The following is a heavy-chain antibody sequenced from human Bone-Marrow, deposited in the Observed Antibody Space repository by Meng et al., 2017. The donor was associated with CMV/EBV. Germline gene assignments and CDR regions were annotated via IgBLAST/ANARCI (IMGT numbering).Heavy chain of an antibody. J-gene: IGHJ6*02. V-gene: IGHV1-2*02. CDR2: INPNSGGT. CDR3: ARSEGYYYYGMDV. Sequence: ASVKVSCKASGYTFTGYYMHWVRQAPGQGLEWMGWINPNSGGTNYAQKFQGRVTMTRDTSISTAYMELSRLRSDDTVVYYCARSEGYYYYGMDVCGQGTTVTVSS. CDR1: GYTFTGYY.